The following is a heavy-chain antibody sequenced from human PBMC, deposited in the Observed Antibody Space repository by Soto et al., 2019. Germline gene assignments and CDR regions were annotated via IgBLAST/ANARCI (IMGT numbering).Heavy chain of an antibody. CDR1: GFTFSSYS. V-gene: IGHV3-21*01. CDR3: ARDEWELPNDY. CDR2: ISSSSSYI. D-gene: IGHD1-26*01. J-gene: IGHJ4*02. Sequence: EVQLVESGGGLVKPGGSLRLSCAASGFTFSSYSMNWVRQAPGKGLEWVSSISSSSSYIYYADSVQGRFTISRDNAKNSLYLQMNSLRAEDTAVYYCARDEWELPNDYWGQGTLGTVSS.